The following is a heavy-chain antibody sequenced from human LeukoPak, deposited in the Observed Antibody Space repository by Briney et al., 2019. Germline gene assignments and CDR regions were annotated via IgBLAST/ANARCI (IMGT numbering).Heavy chain of an antibody. Sequence: PGGSLRLSCAASGFTFSNYPMGWVRQAPGKGLEWVSAISGSGGSTYYADSVKGRFTISRDNSKNTLYLQMNSLRAEDTAVYYCAKDSPAVAGTNYFDYWGQGTLVTVSS. CDR2: ISGSGGST. J-gene: IGHJ4*02. D-gene: IGHD6-19*01. V-gene: IGHV3-23*01. CDR3: AKDSPAVAGTNYFDY. CDR1: GFTFSNYP.